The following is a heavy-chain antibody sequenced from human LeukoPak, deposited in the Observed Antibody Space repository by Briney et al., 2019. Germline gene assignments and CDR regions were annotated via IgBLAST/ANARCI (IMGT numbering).Heavy chain of an antibody. CDR2: ISSSSSTI. V-gene: IGHV3-48*02. Sequence: PPGGSLRLSCAASGFTFSSYSMNWVRQAPGKGLEWVSYISSSSSTIYYADSVKGRFTISRDNAKNSLYLQMNSLRDEDTAVYYCARPSRPYRSSEYFQHWGQGTLVIVSS. CDR3: ARPSRPYRSSEYFQH. D-gene: IGHD6-13*01. J-gene: IGHJ1*01. CDR1: GFTFSSYS.